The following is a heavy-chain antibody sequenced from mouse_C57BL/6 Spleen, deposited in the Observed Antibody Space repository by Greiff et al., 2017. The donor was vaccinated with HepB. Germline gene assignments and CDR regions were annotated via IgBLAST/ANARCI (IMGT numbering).Heavy chain of an antibody. D-gene: IGHD1-1*01. CDR2: IDPSDSYT. V-gene: IGHV1-50*01. J-gene: IGHJ2*01. Sequence: QVQLQQPGAELVKPGASVKLSCKASGYTFTSYWMQWVKQRPGQGLEWIGEIDPSDSYTNYNQKFKGKATLTVDTSSSTAYMQLSSLTSEDSAVYYCARSRGSSYGDYWGQGTTLTVSS. CDR3: ARSRGSSYGDY. CDR1: GYTFTSYW.